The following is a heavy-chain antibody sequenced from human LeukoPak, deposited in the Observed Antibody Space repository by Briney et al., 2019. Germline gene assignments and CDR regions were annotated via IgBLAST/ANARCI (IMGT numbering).Heavy chain of an antibody. CDR2: ISYDGSNK. D-gene: IGHD2-2*02. CDR3: RFYCSSTSCYKGIDY. Sequence: PGRSLRLSCAASGFTFSSYGMHWVRQAPGKGLEWVAVISYDGSNKNYADSVKGRFTISRDNSKNTLYLQMNSLRAEDTAVYYCRFYCSSTSCYKGIDYWGQGTLVTVSS. V-gene: IGHV3-30*03. CDR1: GFTFSSYG. J-gene: IGHJ4*02.